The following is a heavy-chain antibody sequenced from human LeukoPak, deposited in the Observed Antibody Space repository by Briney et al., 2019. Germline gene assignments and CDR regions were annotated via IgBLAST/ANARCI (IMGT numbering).Heavy chain of an antibody. J-gene: IGHJ4*02. CDR2: IWYDGSNK. CDR3: ARHRRGWYFDY. D-gene: IGHD6-19*01. Sequence: GGSLRLSCAASGFTFSSYGMHWVRQAPGKGLEWVAVIWYDGSNKYYADSVKGRFTISRDNSKNTLYLQMNSLRAEDTAVYYCARHRRGWYFDYWGQGTLVTVSS. CDR1: GFTFSSYG. V-gene: IGHV3-33*01.